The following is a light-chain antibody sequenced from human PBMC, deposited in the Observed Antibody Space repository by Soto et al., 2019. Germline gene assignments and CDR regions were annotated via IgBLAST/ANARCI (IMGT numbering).Light chain of an antibody. CDR3: QNYNRAPPT. CDR2: AAS. J-gene: IGKJ1*01. V-gene: IGKV1-27*01. Sequence: DIQMTQSPSSLSASVGDRVTITCRANQGISNFLAWYQQKPGQIPKLLMYAASTLHSGVPSRFSGSRSGTDFTLTISSLQPEDVATYYCQNYNRAPPTFGQGTKVEIK. CDR1: QGISNF.